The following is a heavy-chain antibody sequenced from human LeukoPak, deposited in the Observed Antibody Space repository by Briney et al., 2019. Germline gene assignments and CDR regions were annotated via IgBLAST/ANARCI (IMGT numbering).Heavy chain of an antibody. D-gene: IGHD3-22*01. Sequence: GGSLRLSCAASGFTVSSIHMVWVRQAPGKGLEWVSVTYTGGNSYYADSVKGRFIISRDISKNALYLQMNSLRAEDSALYYCARGGRGSAAVVAPRSFDIWGQGTMVTVSS. CDR2: TYTGGNS. J-gene: IGHJ3*02. V-gene: IGHV3-53*01. CDR1: GFTVSSIH. CDR3: ARGGRGSAAVVAPRSFDI.